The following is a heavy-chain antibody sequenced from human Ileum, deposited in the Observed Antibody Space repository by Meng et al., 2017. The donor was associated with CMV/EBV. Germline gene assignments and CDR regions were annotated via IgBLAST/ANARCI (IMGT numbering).Heavy chain of an antibody. CDR2: ISPYNGNT. CDR1: DYTFTSYF. Sequence: ASVKVSCKASDYTFTSYFVSWVRQAPEQGLEWMGWISPYNGNTNYAPSFHARVTMTTDTSTFTAYMELKSLTSDDTAVYYCARNDYSHGMDVWGQGTTVTVSS. V-gene: IGHV1-18*01. CDR3: ARNDYSHGMDV. D-gene: IGHD4-11*01. J-gene: IGHJ6*02.